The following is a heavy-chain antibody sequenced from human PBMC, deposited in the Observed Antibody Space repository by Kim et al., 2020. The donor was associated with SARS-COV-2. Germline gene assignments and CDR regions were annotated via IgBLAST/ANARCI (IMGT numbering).Heavy chain of an antibody. CDR3: AKVLCHGGRCCADF. J-gene: IGHJ4*02. D-gene: IGHD2-15*01. CDR2: ISGSGDAT. Sequence: GGSLRLSCAASGFTFSRYSMRWIRQAPGQGLEWVSSISGSGDATFYVDSVKGRFTISRDNSKNTVSLQMNYLRAEDTAVYFCAKVLCHGGRCCADFWGQGTLVTVSA. CDR1: GFTFSRYS. V-gene: IGHV3-23*01.